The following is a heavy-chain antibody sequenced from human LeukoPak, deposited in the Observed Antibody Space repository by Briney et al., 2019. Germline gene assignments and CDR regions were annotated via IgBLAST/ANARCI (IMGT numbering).Heavy chain of an antibody. CDR2: IYYSGST. Sequence: SETLSLTCTVSGGSISSYYWSWIRQPPGKGLEWIGYIYYSGSTNYNPSLKSRVTISVDTSKNQFSLKLSSVTAADTAVYYCARRVTMVRGVILDAFDIWGQGTMATVSS. V-gene: IGHV4-59*08. CDR3: ARRVTMVRGVILDAFDI. J-gene: IGHJ3*02. D-gene: IGHD3-10*01. CDR1: GGSISSYY.